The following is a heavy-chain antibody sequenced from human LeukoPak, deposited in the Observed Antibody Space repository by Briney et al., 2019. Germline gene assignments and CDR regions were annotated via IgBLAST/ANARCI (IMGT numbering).Heavy chain of an antibody. CDR2: IIPIFGTA. V-gene: IGHV1-69*06. CDR1: GGTFSSYA. D-gene: IGHD4-17*01. J-gene: IGHJ5*02. CDR3: ARHGVGYGDYEWFDP. Sequence: SVKVSCKAVGGTFSSYAISWVRQAAGQGGEWMGGIIPIFGTANYAQKLQGRSAITADKSTRTAYMELSSLRSEDTAVYYCARHGVGYGDYEWFDPWGQGTLVPVSS.